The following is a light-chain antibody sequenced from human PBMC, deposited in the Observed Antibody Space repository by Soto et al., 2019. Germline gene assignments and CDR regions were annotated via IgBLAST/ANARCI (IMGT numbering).Light chain of an antibody. Sequence: QSVLTQPASLSGSPGQSITISCTGTSSDVGGYNHVSWYQQHPGKAPKLMIYEVTNRPSGVSNRFSGSKSGNTASLTISGLQAEDEADYYCSSYTSSSTYVFGTGTKVTVL. CDR2: EVT. CDR3: SSYTSSSTYV. V-gene: IGLV2-14*01. J-gene: IGLJ1*01. CDR1: SSDVGGYNH.